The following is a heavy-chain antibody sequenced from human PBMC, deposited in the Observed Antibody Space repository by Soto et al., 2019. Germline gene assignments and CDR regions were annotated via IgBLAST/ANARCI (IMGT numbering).Heavy chain of an antibody. CDR2: INHSGST. V-gene: IGHV4-34*01. Sequence: PSETLSLTCAVYGGSFSGYYWSWIRQPPGKGLEWIGEINHSGSTKYNPSLKSRVTISVDTSKNQFSLKLSSVTAADTAVYYCARGRHILTGYYRRGNYYYGMDVWGQGTTVTVSS. CDR3: ARGRHILTGYYRRGNYYYGMDV. CDR1: GGSFSGYY. D-gene: IGHD3-9*01. J-gene: IGHJ6*02.